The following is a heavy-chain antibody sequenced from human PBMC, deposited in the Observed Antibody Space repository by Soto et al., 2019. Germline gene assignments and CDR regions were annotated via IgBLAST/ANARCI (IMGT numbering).Heavy chain of an antibody. Sequence: GASVKVSCKASGFTFTSNYMHWVRQAPGQGLEWMGIINPSGGSTYYAQKFQGRVTMTRDTSTSTVYMELSSLRSEDTAVYYCARDRVTVTGILSYYGMDVSDPGTTV. CDR2: INPSGGST. D-gene: IGHD6-19*01. CDR3: ARDRVTVTGILSYYGMDV. J-gene: IGHJ6*02. CDR1: GFTFTSNY. V-gene: IGHV1-46*01.